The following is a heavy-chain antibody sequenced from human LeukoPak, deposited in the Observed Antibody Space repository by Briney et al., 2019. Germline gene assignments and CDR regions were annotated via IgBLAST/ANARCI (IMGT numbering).Heavy chain of an antibody. V-gene: IGHV5-51*01. CDR3: ARQNDFRLDY. CDR1: GSPFSSYW. J-gene: IGHJ4*02. CDR2: IYPGDSDT. Sequence: GESLKISCKGSGSPFSSYWIGGVRQMPGKGLEWMGIIYPGDSDTRYSPSLQGQVTISVDTSIGTAYLQWGSLKASDTAIYYCARQNDFRLDYWGQGTLVTVSS. D-gene: IGHD3-3*01.